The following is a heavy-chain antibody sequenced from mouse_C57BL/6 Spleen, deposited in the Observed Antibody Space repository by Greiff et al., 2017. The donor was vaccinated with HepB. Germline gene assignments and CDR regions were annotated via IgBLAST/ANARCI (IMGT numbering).Heavy chain of an antibody. V-gene: IGHV2-5*01. Sequence: QVQLKESGPGLVQPSQRLSITCTVSGFSLTSYGVHWVRQSPGKGLEWLGVIWRGGSTDYNAAFMSRLSITKDNSKSQVFFKMNSLQADDTAIYYCAKNQGSSYEGYYAMDYWGQGTSVTVSS. CDR3: AKNQGSSYEGYYAMDY. J-gene: IGHJ4*01. CDR1: GFSLTSYG. D-gene: IGHD1-1*01. CDR2: IWRGGST.